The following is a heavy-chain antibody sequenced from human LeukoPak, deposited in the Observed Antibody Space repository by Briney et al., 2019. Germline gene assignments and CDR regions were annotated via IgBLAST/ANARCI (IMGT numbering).Heavy chain of an antibody. D-gene: IGHD3-22*01. CDR1: GIIFSDHW. Sequence: GGSLRLSCAASGIIFSDHWMTWVRQAPGKGLEWVATIKTDGGQIYYVDSVKGRFTISRDNAKNSLYLQMNSLRVEDTAFYYCAKGDESSAYFRYFDSWGQGTLVTVSS. CDR2: IKTDGGQI. CDR3: AKGDESSAYFRYFDS. V-gene: IGHV3-7*03. J-gene: IGHJ4*02.